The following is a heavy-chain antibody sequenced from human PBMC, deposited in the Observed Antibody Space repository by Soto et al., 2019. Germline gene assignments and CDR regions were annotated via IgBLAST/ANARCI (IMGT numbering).Heavy chain of an antibody. CDR2: ISISGTTK. CDR1: GXTFSDYY. V-gene: IGHV3-11*01. J-gene: IGHJ3*01. Sequence: LRLSCAASGXTFSDYYMSWIRQAPGKGLEWVSYISISGTTKYYSDSVKGRFTISRDNSKNSLYLQMNSLRAEDTALHYCARDVFDVWGQGTMVTVSS. CDR3: ARDVFDV.